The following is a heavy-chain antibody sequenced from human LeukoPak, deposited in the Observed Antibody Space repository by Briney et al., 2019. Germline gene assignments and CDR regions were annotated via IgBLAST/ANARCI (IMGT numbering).Heavy chain of an antibody. CDR3: ARGSLRFLEWSVPYNWFDP. J-gene: IGHJ5*02. V-gene: IGHV3-21*01. CDR2: ISSSSSYI. D-gene: IGHD3-3*01. CDR1: GFTFSSYS. Sequence: PGGSLRLSCAASGFTFSSYSMNWVRQAPGKGLEWVSSISSSSSYIYYADSVKGRFTISRDNAKNSLYLQMNSLRAEDTAVYYCARGSLRFLEWSVPYNWFDPWGQGTLVTVSS.